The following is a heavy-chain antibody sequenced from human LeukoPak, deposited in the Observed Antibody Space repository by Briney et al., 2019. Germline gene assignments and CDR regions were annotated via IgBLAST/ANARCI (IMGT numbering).Heavy chain of an antibody. Sequence: GGSLRLSCAASGFTFSDYSMTWVRQAPGKGPEWVATIKDGGSEKYYVDSVKGRFTISRDNAGNSVHLQMNSLRAEDTAVYYCARGGHRNLDYWGQGALVTVSS. J-gene: IGHJ4*02. CDR2: IKDGGSEK. V-gene: IGHV3-7*05. CDR3: ARGGHRNLDY. CDR1: GFTFSDYS.